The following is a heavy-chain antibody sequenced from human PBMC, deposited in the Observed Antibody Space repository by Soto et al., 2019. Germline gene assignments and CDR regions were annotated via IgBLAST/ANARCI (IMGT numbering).Heavy chain of an antibody. CDR1: GGSISSYY. CDR3: ARLGGYYDFWSGIYYMDV. V-gene: IGHV4-59*08. CDR2: IYYSGST. Sequence: TSETLSLTCTVSGGSISSYYWSWIRQPPGKGLEWIGYIYYSGSTNYNPSLKSRVTISVDTSKNQFSLKLSSVTAADTAVYYCARLGGYYDFWSGIYYMDVWGKGTTVTVSS. J-gene: IGHJ6*03. D-gene: IGHD3-3*01.